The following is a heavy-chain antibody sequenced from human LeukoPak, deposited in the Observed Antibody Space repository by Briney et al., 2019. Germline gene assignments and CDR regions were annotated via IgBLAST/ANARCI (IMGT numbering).Heavy chain of an antibody. CDR3: ARAYDSSGNDY. J-gene: IGHJ4*02. CDR1: GYSISSGYY. Sequence: PSETLSLICAVSGYSISSGYYWGWIRQPPGKGLEWIGRIYHSGSTYYNPSLKSRVTISVDTSKNQFSLKLSSVTAADTAVYYCARAYDSSGNDYWGQGTLVTVSS. CDR2: IYHSGST. D-gene: IGHD3-22*01. V-gene: IGHV4-38-2*01.